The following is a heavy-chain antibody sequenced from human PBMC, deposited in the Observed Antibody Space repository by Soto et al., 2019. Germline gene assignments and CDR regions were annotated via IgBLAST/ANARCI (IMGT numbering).Heavy chain of an antibody. CDR2: MYFSGFYSGST. Sequence: SETLSLTCTVSGGSMSSSSYYWGWIRQPPGKGLEWIANMYFSGFYSGSTSYNPSLKSRVTISVDTSKNQFSLQVSSVTAADTAVYYCARGFDILTFGFCLDYWGQGALVTVSS. CDR1: GGSMSSSSYY. V-gene: IGHV4-39*01. CDR3: ARGFDILTFGFCLDY. D-gene: IGHD3-9*01. J-gene: IGHJ4*02.